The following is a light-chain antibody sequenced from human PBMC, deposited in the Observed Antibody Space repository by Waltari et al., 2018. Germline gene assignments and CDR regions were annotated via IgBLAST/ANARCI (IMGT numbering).Light chain of an antibody. Sequence: QSALTQPASVSGTPGQPLTISCPGTTRAVGNFNIVTWYQQHPGKAPKLTICEVIKRPSGVSDRFSGSKSGNTASLTISGLQAEDEADYYCCSYAGSGTYVFGTGTKVTVL. CDR1: TRAVGNFNI. CDR2: EVI. V-gene: IGLV2-23*02. CDR3: CSYAGSGTYV. J-gene: IGLJ1*01.